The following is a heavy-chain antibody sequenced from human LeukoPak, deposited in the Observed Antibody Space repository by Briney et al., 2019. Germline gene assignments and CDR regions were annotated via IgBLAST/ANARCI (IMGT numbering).Heavy chain of an antibody. J-gene: IGHJ1*01. V-gene: IGHV3-30*04. CDR2: ISYDGSNK. Sequence: GGSLRLSCAASGFTFSSYAMHWVRQAPGKGLEWVAVISYDGSNKYYADSVKGRFTISRDNSKNTLYLQMNSLRAGDTAVYYCARSLVGATWKYFQHWGQGTLVTVSS. D-gene: IGHD1-26*01. CDR1: GFTFSSYA. CDR3: ARSLVGATWKYFQH.